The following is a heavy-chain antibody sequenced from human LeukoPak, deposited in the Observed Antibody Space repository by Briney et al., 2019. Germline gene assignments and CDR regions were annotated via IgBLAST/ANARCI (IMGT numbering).Heavy chain of an antibody. CDR3: GKSGYCSGGSCYSEKRWLDY. CDR1: GFTFSSYA. Sequence: PGGSLRLSCAASGFTFSSYAMSWVRQAPGKGLEWVSAISGSGGSTYYADSVKGRFTISRDNSKNTLYLQMNSLRAEDTAVYYCGKSGYCSGGSCYSEKRWLDYWGQGTLVTVSS. V-gene: IGHV3-23*01. J-gene: IGHJ4*02. D-gene: IGHD2-15*01. CDR2: ISGSGGST.